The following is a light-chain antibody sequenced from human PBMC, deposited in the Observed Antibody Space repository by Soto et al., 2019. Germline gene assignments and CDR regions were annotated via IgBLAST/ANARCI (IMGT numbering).Light chain of an antibody. CDR2: GAS. J-gene: IGKJ1*01. V-gene: IGKV3-20*01. CDR3: QQYAASPRT. Sequence: EIVLTQSPGTLSLSPGERVTFSCRASQSVSSTYLAWYQQKPGQAPRLLIYGASSRATGIPDRFSGSGSATDSTLTISRLEPEDFAVYYCQQYAASPRTFGQGTKVDIK. CDR1: QSVSSTY.